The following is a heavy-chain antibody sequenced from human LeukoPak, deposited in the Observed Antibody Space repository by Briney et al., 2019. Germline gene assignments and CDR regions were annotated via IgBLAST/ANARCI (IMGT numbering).Heavy chain of an antibody. CDR1: GYTFSGYY. V-gene: IGHV1-2*02. J-gene: IGHJ4*02. D-gene: IGHD6-13*01. Sequence: GASVKVSCKASGYTFSGYYLHWVRQAPGQGRQWVGWINPNSGDTHYAQMLQGRVTMTRDTSINAAYMELRRVRSDDTAVYYCAKSAQYSSAWFTGSFDYWDQGTLVTVSS. CDR2: INPNSGDT. CDR3: AKSAQYSSAWFTGSFDY.